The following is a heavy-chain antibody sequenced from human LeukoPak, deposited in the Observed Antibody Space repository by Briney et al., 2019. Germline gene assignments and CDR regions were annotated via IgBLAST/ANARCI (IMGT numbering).Heavy chain of an antibody. V-gene: IGHV1-69*13. CDR1: GGTFSSYA. J-gene: IGHJ4*02. D-gene: IGHD1-26*01. Sequence: SVKVSCKASGGTFSSYAISWVRQAPGQGLEWMGGIIPIFGTANYAQKFQGRVTITADESTSTAYMKLSSLRSEDTAVYYCAAAGGELLDPPDYWGQGTLVTVSS. CDR2: IIPIFGTA. CDR3: AAAGGELLDPPDY.